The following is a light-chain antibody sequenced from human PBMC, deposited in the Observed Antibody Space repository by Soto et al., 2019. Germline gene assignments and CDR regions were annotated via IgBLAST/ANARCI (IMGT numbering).Light chain of an antibody. CDR3: VLYMGSGIWV. V-gene: IGLV8-61*01. CDR1: SGSVSTSYY. Sequence: QTVVTQGPSFSVSPGRTVTLTCGLSSGSVSTSYYPSWYQQTPGQAPRTLIYSTNTRSSGVPDRFSGSILGNKAALTITGAQADDDSDYYCVLYMGSGIWVFGGGTKVTVL. CDR2: STN. J-gene: IGLJ3*02.